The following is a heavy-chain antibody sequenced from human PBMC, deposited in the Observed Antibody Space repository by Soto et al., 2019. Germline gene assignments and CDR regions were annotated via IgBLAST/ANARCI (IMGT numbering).Heavy chain of an antibody. D-gene: IGHD3-10*01. CDR2: IYPGYSET. CDR3: GSTNYNPSLKRRVTISVDKSKNQCSLKLSSVTAADTAVYYCARLKSGHYYDSSGYYLRLVWGAFDI. V-gene: IGHV5-51*01. CDR1: GYGFTSYW. Sequence: PGESLKISCKGSGYGFTSYWIAWVRQRPGKGLELMGIIYPGYSETRYRPSVQCQVTISADRSISXGYXXWSXLRASDTAVYYCGSTNYNPSLKRRVTISVDKSKNQCSLKLSSVTAADTAVYYCARLKSGHYYDSSGYYLRLVWGAFDIWGQGTMVTVSS. J-gene: IGHJ3*02.